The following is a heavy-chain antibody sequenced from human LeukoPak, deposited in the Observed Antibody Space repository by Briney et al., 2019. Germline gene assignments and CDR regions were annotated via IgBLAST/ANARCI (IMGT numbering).Heavy chain of an antibody. CDR2: MYHSGST. J-gene: IGHJ4*02. CDR1: GGTISSSSYY. V-gene: IGHV4-39*07. D-gene: IGHD6-6*01. Sequence: SETLSLTCTVSGGTISSSSYYWGWIRQPPGKGLEWIGSMYHSGSTYYNPSLKSRVTILVDTSKNQFSLKLSSVTAADTAVYYCAKYSYSGSPGFDYWGQGTLVTVSS. CDR3: AKYSYSGSPGFDY.